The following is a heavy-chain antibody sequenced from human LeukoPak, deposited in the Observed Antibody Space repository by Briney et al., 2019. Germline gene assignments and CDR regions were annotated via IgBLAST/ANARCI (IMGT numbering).Heavy chain of an antibody. CDR2: TYYRSNLYN. V-gene: IGHV6-1*01. Sequence: SQTLSLTCALSGDSLSSNSAAWDWIRQSPSRGLEWLGRTYYRSNLYNDYAVSVKSRITINPDTSKNQFSLQLNSVTPEDTAVYYCARGSALPNYYYYYMDIWGKGTTVTISS. CDR3: ARGSALPNYYYYYMDI. J-gene: IGHJ6*03. CDR1: GDSLSSNSAA.